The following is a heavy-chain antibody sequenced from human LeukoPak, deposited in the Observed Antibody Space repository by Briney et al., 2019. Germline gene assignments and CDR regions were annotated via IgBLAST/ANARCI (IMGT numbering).Heavy chain of an antibody. CDR3: ARDYELYFDY. CDR1: GFTFSSYS. J-gene: IGHJ4*02. D-gene: IGHD3-16*01. V-gene: IGHV3-30*03. Sequence: GGSLRLSCAASGFTFSSYSMNWVRQAPGKGLEWVAVISYDGSNKYYADSVKGRFTISRDNSKNTLYLQMNSLRAEDTAVYYCARDYELYFDYWGQGTLVTVSS. CDR2: ISYDGSNK.